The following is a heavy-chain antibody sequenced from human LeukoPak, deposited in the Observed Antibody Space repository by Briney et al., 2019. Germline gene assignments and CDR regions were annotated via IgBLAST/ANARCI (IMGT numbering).Heavy chain of an antibody. CDR1: GFTFRDYG. J-gene: IGHJ4*02. D-gene: IGHD3-22*01. CDR2: IYSGGST. CDR3: ARGIQDSSLIDY. Sequence: GGSLRLSCAASGFTFRDYGMHWVRQAPGKGLEWVSVIYSGGSTYYADSVKGRFTISRDNSKNTLYLQMNSLRAEDTAVYYCARGIQDSSLIDYWGQGTLVTVSS. V-gene: IGHV3-53*01.